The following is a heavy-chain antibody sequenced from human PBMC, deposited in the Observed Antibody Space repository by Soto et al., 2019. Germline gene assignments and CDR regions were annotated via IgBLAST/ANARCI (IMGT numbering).Heavy chain of an antibody. CDR1: GFTFDDYA. J-gene: IGHJ4*02. Sequence: PGGSLRLSCAASGFTFDDYATHWVRQGPGKGLEWVSGISWNSGSIGYADSVKGRFTISRDNAKNSLYLQMNSLRAEDTALYYCAREFHPVAGTSGFDYWGQGTLVTVSS. D-gene: IGHD6-19*01. V-gene: IGHV3-9*01. CDR2: ISWNSGSI. CDR3: AREFHPVAGTSGFDY.